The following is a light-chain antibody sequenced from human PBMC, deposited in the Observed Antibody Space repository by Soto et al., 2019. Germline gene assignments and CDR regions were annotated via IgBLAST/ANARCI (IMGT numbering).Light chain of an antibody. CDR1: QSIHTS. Sequence: ESVLTQSPGTLSLSPGERATLSCRASQSIHTSLAWYQQKSGKPPRLVIYDSTLRANGVPDRFGGSRSGTEFTLTINSLEPEDFAVYYCQQRNVWPPITFGQGTRLEI. CDR2: DST. V-gene: IGKV3-11*01. J-gene: IGKJ5*01. CDR3: QQRNVWPPIT.